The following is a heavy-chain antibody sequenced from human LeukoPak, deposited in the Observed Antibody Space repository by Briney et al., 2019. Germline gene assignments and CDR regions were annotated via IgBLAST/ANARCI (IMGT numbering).Heavy chain of an antibody. CDR3: ARGNKCSFDA. Sequence: PGGSLRLSCVASGFTLSTYWMHWVRQAPGKGLVWVSRINSDGSATSYADSVMVRFTISRDSAKNTLYLQMNSLRPDDTAVYYCARGNKCSFDAWGQGALVTVSS. V-gene: IGHV3-74*01. CDR2: INSDGSAT. D-gene: IGHD2/OR15-2a*01. CDR1: GFTLSTYW. J-gene: IGHJ4*02.